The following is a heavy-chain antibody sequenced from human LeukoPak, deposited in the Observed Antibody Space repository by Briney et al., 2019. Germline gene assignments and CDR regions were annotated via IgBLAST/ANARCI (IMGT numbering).Heavy chain of an antibody. CDR3: ARLKRNGYYDSSGYYYFDY. CDR2: IKQDGSEK. Sequence: GGSLRLSCAASGFTFSSYWMSWVRQAPGKGLEWVANIKQDGSEKYYVDSVKGRFTISRDNAKNSLYLQMNSLRAEDTAVYYCARLKRNGYYDSSGYYYFDYWGQGTLVTVSS. V-gene: IGHV3-7*01. D-gene: IGHD3-22*01. CDR1: GFTFSSYW. J-gene: IGHJ4*02.